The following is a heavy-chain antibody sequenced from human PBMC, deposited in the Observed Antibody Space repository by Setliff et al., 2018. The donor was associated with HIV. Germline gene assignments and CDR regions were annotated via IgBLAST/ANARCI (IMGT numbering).Heavy chain of an antibody. V-gene: IGHV4-4*09. CDR2: IYSSGST. CDR3: ARRGSHSSPETP. Sequence: SETLSLTCTVSGGSISSYYWSWIRQPPGKGLEWLGHIYSSGSTNYNPSLKSRVTISVDTSKNQFSLKLYSVTAAATAVYYCARRGSHSSPETPWGQGTLVTVSS. J-gene: IGHJ5*02. CDR1: GGSISSYY. D-gene: IGHD1-26*01.